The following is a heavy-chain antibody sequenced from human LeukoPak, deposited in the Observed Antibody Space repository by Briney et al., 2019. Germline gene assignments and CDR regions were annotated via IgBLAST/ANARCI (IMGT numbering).Heavy chain of an antibody. V-gene: IGHV3-9*01. Sequence: PGGSLRLSCAASGFTFDDYAMHWVRQAPGKGQEWVSGISWNSGSIGYADSVKGRFTISRDNAKNTLYLQMNSLRAEDTAVYYCARGNYYGQDYWGQGTLVTVSS. CDR2: ISWNSGSI. CDR1: GFTFDDYA. CDR3: ARGNYYGQDY. J-gene: IGHJ4*02. D-gene: IGHD3-10*01.